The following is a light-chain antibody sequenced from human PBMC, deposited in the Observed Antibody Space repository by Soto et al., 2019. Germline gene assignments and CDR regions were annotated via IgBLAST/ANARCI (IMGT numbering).Light chain of an antibody. Sequence: EVVLTQSPATLSVSPGEGVTFSCRASQGICDTLAWYQHKPGQTPRLLIYDRSARATGVPARFSGSRSVKKLPLAINGLQSEDFGINYCQRYGGWRLTLCGRTKVDIK. V-gene: IGKV3-15*01. CDR2: DRS. CDR3: QRYGGWRLT. CDR1: QGICDT. J-gene: IGKJ4*01.